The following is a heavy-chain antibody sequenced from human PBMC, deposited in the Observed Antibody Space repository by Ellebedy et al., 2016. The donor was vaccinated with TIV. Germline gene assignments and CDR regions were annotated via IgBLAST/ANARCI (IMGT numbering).Heavy chain of an antibody. V-gene: IGHV3-66*01. CDR1: GFSVSRSY. J-gene: IGHJ5*02. D-gene: IGHD4-17*01. Sequence: PGGSLRLSCAASGFSVSRSYMSWVRQAPGKGLECVSVIYGDDKTYYADSVKGRFTFSRDISKNTMYLQMNILRAEDTAVYYCANPPNYGDYASWGQGTLVTVSS. CDR3: ANPPNYGDYAS. CDR2: IYGDDKT.